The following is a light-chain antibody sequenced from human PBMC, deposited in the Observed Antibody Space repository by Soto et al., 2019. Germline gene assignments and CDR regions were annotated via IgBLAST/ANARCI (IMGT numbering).Light chain of an antibody. CDR2: EVS. J-gene: IGLJ3*02. CDR3: TSYTNSITGV. Sequence: QSALTQPASVSGSPGQSITISCTGTSSDVGGSNYVSWYQQHPGKAPKLVISEVSNRPSGVSNRFSGSKSGNTASLTISGLQAEDEADYYCTSYTNSITGVFGGGTKLTVL. V-gene: IGLV2-14*01. CDR1: SSDVGGSNY.